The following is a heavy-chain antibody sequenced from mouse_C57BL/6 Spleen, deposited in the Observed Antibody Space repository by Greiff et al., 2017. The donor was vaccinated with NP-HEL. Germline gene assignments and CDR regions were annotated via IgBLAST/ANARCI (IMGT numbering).Heavy chain of an antibody. CDR1: GYTFTTYP. D-gene: IGHD1-1*01. J-gene: IGHJ1*03. CDR2: FHPYNDDT. V-gene: IGHV1-47*01. Sequence: QVQLQQSGAELVKPGASVKMSCKASGYTFTTYPIEWMKQNHGKSLEWIGNFHPYNDDTKYNEKFKGKATLTVEKSSSTVYLELSRLTSDDSAVYYCATRGRHYYGSSQWYFAVWGTGTTVTVSS. CDR3: ATRGRHYYGSSQWYFAV.